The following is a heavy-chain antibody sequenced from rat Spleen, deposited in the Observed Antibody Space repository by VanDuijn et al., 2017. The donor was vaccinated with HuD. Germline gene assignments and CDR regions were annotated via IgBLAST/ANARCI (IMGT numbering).Heavy chain of an antibody. D-gene: IGHD1-6*01. CDR1: GFTFSNYG. V-gene: IGHV5-17*01. J-gene: IGHJ2*01. Sequence: EVQLVESGGGLVQPGRSLKLSCAASGFTFSNYGMAWVRQAPKKGLEWVATIIYDGSSAYYRDSVKGRFTISRDNAKSTLYLQMDSLRSEDTATYYCARRDVYYGPVYFDYWGQGVMVTVSS. CDR3: ARRDVYYGPVYFDY. CDR2: IIYDGSSA.